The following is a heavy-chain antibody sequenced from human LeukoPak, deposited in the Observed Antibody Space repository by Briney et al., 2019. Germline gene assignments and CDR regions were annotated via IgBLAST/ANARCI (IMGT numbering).Heavy chain of an antibody. Sequence: ASVKVSCKASGYTFTGYYMHWVRQAPGQGLEWMGWINPNSGGTNYAQKFQGRVTITRDTSISTAYMELSRLRSDDTAVYYCARDTGGHDFWSGYYRGLDYYMDVWGKGTTVTVSS. CDR2: INPNSGGT. CDR1: GYTFTGYY. J-gene: IGHJ6*03. V-gene: IGHV1-2*02. CDR3: ARDTGGHDFWSGYYRGLDYYMDV. D-gene: IGHD3-3*01.